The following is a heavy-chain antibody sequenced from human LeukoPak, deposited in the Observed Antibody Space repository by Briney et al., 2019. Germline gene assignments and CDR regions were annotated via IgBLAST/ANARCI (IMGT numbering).Heavy chain of an antibody. J-gene: IGHJ4*02. Sequence: RGGSLRLSCAASGFTFSDYYMSWIRQAPGKGLEWVSYISSRSRCTNYADSVKGRFTISRDNAQNSLYLQMSSLRAEDTAVYYCARNVYNFDYGGQGCLVTVSS. CDR3: ARNVYNFDY. CDR2: ISSRSRCT. V-gene: IGHV3-11*06. D-gene: IGHD3-10*02. CDR1: GFTFSDYY.